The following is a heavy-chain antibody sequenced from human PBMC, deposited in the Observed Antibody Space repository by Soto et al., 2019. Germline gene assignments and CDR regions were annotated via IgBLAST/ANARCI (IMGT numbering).Heavy chain of an antibody. CDR2: IKGDGST. CDR1: GGSLSHYY. CDR3: ARGQEGVVATH. V-gene: IGHV4-34*01. Sequence: QVQLQQWGAGLLKPSETLSLNCAVNGGSLSHYYWSWIRQPPGKGLEWIGEIKGDGSTNYSPSLNSRATISSDTSNNQFSLRLYAVTAADTGVDYCARGQEGVVATHWDQGTLVTVSS. J-gene: IGHJ4*02. D-gene: IGHD5-12*01.